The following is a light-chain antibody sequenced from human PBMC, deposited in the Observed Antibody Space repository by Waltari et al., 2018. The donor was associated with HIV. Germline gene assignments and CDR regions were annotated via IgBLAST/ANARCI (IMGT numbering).Light chain of an antibody. CDR2: EVN. CDR3: CSYASSTTYV. J-gene: IGLJ1*01. V-gene: IGLV2-23*02. Sequence: QSALTQPASVSGSPGQSITISCTGTNSDVGNYNLVSWYQQHPGKAPTLMIYEVNKRPSGISDRFSGSKSDNTASLTISGLQAEDEADYYCCSYASSTTYVFGTGTKITVL. CDR1: NSDVGNYNL.